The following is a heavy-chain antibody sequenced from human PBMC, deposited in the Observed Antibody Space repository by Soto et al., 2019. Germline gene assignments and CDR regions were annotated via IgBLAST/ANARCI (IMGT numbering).Heavy chain of an antibody. V-gene: IGHV1-24*01. Sequence: VASVKVSCKVSGYTLTELSMHWVRQAPGKGLEWMGGFDPEDGETIYAQKFQGRVTMTEDTSTDTAYMELSSLRSEDTAVYYCATGSFLEWLLEFDYWGQGTLVTVSS. J-gene: IGHJ4*02. CDR1: GYTLTELS. D-gene: IGHD3-3*02. CDR2: FDPEDGET. CDR3: ATGSFLEWLLEFDY.